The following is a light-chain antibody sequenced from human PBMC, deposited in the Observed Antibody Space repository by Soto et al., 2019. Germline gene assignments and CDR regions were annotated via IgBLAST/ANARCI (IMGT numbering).Light chain of an antibody. Sequence: DIVMTQSPDSLAVSLGERATINCKASQSVAYTSNKKTYVAWYQQKAGQPPKLLLYWSSTRASGVPDRFSGSGSGTDFTLTISSLQPDDFATYYCQHYNSYSEAFGQGTKVELK. CDR3: QHYNSYSEA. CDR1: QSVAYTSNKKTY. V-gene: IGKV4-1*01. CDR2: WSS. J-gene: IGKJ1*01.